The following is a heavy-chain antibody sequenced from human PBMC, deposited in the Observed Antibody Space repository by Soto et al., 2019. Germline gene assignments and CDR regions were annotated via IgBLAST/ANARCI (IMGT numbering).Heavy chain of an antibody. V-gene: IGHV3-21*01. CDR1: GFTFSSYT. J-gene: IGHJ4*02. Sequence: PGGSLRLSCAASGFTFSSYTMNWVRQAPGKGLEWVAFITSGSDYIYYADSVKGRFTFSRDDANNSLFLQMSSLRAEDTAVYYCTREHVVTIFRRGQRGSFDNWSQGTLVTVSS. CDR3: TREHVVTIFRRGQRGSFDN. CDR2: ITSGSDYI. D-gene: IGHD3-9*01.